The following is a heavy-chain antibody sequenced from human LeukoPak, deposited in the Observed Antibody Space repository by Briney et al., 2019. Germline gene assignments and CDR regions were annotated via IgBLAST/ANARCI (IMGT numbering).Heavy chain of an antibody. CDR2: IKQDGSEK. CDR3: ARDGSYATEYFQH. V-gene: IGHV3-7*01. CDR1: GFTFSSYW. J-gene: IGHJ1*01. Sequence: TGGSLRLSCAASGFTFSSYWMSWVRQAPGKGLEWVANIKQDGSEKYYVDSVKGRFTISRDNAKNSLYLQMNSLRAEDTAVYYCARDGSYATEYFQHWGQGTLVTVSS. D-gene: IGHD1-26*01.